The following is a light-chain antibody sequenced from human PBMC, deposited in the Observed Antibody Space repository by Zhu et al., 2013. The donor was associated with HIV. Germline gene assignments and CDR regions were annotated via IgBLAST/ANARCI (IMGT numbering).Light chain of an antibody. CDR3: QQYDSSPCS. V-gene: IGKV3-20*01. CDR2: GAS. CDR1: QSVSSSY. Sequence: EIVLTQSPGTLSLSPGERATLSCRTSQSVSSSYLAWYQQKPGQAPRLLLYGASSRATGIPDRFSASGSGTDFTLTISRLEPEDFAVYFCQQYDSSPCSFGQGTKLEIK. J-gene: IGKJ2*04.